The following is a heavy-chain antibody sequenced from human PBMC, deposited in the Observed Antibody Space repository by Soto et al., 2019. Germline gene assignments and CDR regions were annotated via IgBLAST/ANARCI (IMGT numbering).Heavy chain of an antibody. V-gene: IGHV3-23*01. J-gene: IGHJ4*02. D-gene: IGHD2-8*02. Sequence: EVQLLESGGGLVQPGGSLRVSCAASGFTFSDFAMSWVRQAPGKGLEWVSAISSSGVNTYHADSVKGRFSISRDNSKNTLSLQMSSLRVEDTAVYYCAKKVTGNLDYWGQLSLVTVSS. CDR2: ISSSGVNT. CDR3: AKKVTGNLDY. CDR1: GFTFSDFA.